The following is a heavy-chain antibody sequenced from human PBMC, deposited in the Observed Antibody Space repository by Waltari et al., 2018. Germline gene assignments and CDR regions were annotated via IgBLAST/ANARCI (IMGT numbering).Heavy chain of an antibody. J-gene: IGHJ4*02. CDR2: ISGSGGST. V-gene: IGHV3-23*01. CDR1: GFTFSSYA. CDR3: ASGDSSGYDFFDY. D-gene: IGHD3-22*01. Sequence: EVQLLESGGGLVQPGGSLRLSCAASGFTFSSYAMSWVRQAPGKGLEWVSAISGSGGSTYYADSVKGRFTISRDNSKNTLYLQMNSLRAEDTAVYYCASGDSSGYDFFDYWGQGTLVTVSS.